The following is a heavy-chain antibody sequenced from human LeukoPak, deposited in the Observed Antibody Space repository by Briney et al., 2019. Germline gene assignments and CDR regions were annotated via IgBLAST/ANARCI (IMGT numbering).Heavy chain of an antibody. D-gene: IGHD5-24*01. V-gene: IGHV1-69*06. CDR2: IIPIFGTA. J-gene: IGHJ5*02. CDR1: GGTFSSYA. CDR3: ARGLGGWLQLQNWFDP. Sequence: SVKVSCKASGGTFSSYAISWVRQAPGQGLEWMGGIIPIFGTATYAQKFQGRVTITADKSTSTAYMELSSLRSEDTAVYYCARGLGGWLQLQNWFDPWGQGTLVTVSS.